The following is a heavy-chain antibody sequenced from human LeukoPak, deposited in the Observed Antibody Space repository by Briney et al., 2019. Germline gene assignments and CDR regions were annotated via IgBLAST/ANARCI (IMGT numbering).Heavy chain of an antibody. J-gene: IGHJ5*02. CDR1: GYSIGSGYY. CDR2: VYHDGST. V-gene: IGHV4-38-2*02. D-gene: IGHD6-13*01. Sequence: SETLSLTCSVSGYSIGSGYYWGWIRQSPGKGLEWIGSVYHDGSTYYNPSLKSRVTVSADTSKNQISLSLSSVTATDTAVYYCARDFFGRAAGTGNWFDPWGQGTLVTVSS. CDR3: ARDFFGRAAGTGNWFDP.